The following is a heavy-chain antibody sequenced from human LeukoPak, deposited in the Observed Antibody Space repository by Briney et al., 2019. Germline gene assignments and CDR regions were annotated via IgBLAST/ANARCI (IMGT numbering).Heavy chain of an antibody. V-gene: IGHV3-21*01. CDR1: GFTFSTYS. Sequence: GGSLRLSCAASGFTFSTYSMNWGRQAPGKELEWVSSISSSYNYIYYADSVKGRFTISRDDSKNSLYLQMNSLRAEDTAVYFCARVNPVAVAGTPYDAFVIWGQGTMLTVSS. CDR2: ISSSYNYI. D-gene: IGHD6-19*01. CDR3: ARVNPVAVAGTPYDAFVI. J-gene: IGHJ3*02.